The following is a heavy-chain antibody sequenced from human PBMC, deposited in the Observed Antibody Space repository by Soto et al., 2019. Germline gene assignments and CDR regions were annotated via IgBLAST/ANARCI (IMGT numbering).Heavy chain of an antibody. CDR1: GGSISSYY. V-gene: IGHV4-59*08. J-gene: IGHJ5*02. Sequence: PSETLSLTCTVSGGSISSYYWSWIRQPPGKGLEWIGYIYYSGSTNYNPSLKSRVTISVDTSKNQFSLKLSSVTAADTAVYYCARARPGGWFDPWGQGTLVTVSS. CDR3: ARARPGGWFDP. CDR2: IYYSGST. D-gene: IGHD3-10*01.